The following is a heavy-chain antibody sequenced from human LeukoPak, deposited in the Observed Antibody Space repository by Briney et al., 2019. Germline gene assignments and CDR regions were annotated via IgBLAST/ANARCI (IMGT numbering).Heavy chain of an antibody. J-gene: IGHJ4*02. V-gene: IGHV3-64*01. D-gene: IGHD1-14*01. CDR3: ARAEEAGDYFDY. CDR1: GFTFSSYA. Sequence: PGGSPRLSCAASGFTFSSYAMHWVRQAPGKGLEYVSAISSNGGSTYYANSVKGRFTISRDNSKNTLYLQMGSLRAEDMAVYYCARAEEAGDYFDYWGQGTLVTVSS. CDR2: ISSNGGST.